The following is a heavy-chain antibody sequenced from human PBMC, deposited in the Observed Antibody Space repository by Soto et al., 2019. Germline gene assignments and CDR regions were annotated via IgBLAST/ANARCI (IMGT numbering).Heavy chain of an antibody. J-gene: IGHJ4*02. CDR3: ARDGDVNTGFGKDY. D-gene: IGHD3-16*01. Sequence: GSLRLSCAASGFTFSSYGMHWVRQAPGKGLEWVAFIWHDGGNKFYAESVKGRFTISRDNSKNTLYLQMTSLSAEDTAVYYCARDGDVNTGFGKDYWGQGTLVTVSS. CDR2: IWHDGGNK. V-gene: IGHV3-33*01. CDR1: GFTFSSYG.